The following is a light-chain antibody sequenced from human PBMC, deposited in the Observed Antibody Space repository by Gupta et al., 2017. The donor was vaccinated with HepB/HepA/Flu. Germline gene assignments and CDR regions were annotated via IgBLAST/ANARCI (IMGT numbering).Light chain of an antibody. CDR2: DVS. CDR1: SSDVGGYNY. Sequence: QSAVTQPAPVSGSPGLSITISCNGTSSDVGGYNYVSWYQQHPGKAPKLMIYDVSNRPSGVSNRFSGSKSGNTASLTISGLQAEDEADYYCSSYTSSSTLVFGGGTKLTVL. J-gene: IGLJ2*01. CDR3: SSYTSSSTLV. V-gene: IGLV2-14*03.